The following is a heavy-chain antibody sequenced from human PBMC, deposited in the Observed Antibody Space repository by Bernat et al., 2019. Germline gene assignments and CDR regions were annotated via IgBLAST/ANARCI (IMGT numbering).Heavy chain of an antibody. D-gene: IGHD6-13*01. CDR1: GFTFTSSW. J-gene: IGHJ4*02. CDR2: IKSDGSRT. V-gene: IGHV3-74*01. Sequence: EVQLVESGGDLIQPGGSLRLSCAASGFTFTSSWMHWVRQAPGKGLVWVSRIKSDGSRTDYADSVKGRFTISRDNSKNTLYLQMNSLGAEDTAVYYCARLGSSWSFDYWGQGTLVTVSS. CDR3: ARLGSSWSFDY.